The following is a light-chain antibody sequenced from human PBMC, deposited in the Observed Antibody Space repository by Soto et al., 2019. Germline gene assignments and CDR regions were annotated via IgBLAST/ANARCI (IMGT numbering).Light chain of an antibody. Sequence: QSALTQPPSASGTPGQRITISCSESRSNIGSKTVYWYQQHPGKAPKLLIFEVSDRPSGVSNRFSGSKSGNTASLTISGLQAEDEADYYCSSYTSRNTYVFGTGTKVTVL. J-gene: IGLJ1*01. CDR1: RSNIGSKT. V-gene: IGLV2-14*01. CDR2: EVS. CDR3: SSYTSRNTYV.